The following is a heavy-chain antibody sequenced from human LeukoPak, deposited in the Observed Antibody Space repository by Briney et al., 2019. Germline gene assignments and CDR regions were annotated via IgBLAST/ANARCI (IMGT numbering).Heavy chain of an antibody. D-gene: IGHD3-3*01. V-gene: IGHV4-39*01. CDR1: GGSISSSSYY. CDR2: IYYSGST. CDR3: ARHSGMPAGHISDYDFWSVTIIPPDFDL. Sequence: SETLSLTCTVSGGSISSSSYYWGWIRQPPGKGLEWIGSIYYSGSTYYNPSLKSRVTISVDTSKNQFSLKLSSVTAADTAVYYCARHSGMPAGHISDYDFWSVTIIPPDFDLWGRGTLVTVSS. J-gene: IGHJ2*01.